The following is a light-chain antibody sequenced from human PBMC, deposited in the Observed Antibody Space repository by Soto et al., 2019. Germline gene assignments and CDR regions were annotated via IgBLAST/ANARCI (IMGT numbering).Light chain of an antibody. J-gene: IGKJ1*01. CDR3: QQYGGSPRT. CDR2: GAS. V-gene: IGKV3-20*01. Sequence: EIVLTQSPGTLSLSPGEGATLSCRASQTISSFLAWYQQKRGQAPRLLIHGASNRATGIPDRFSGSGSGTDFTLTITRLEPEDFAVYYCQQYGGSPRTFDQGTKGEVK. CDR1: QTISSF.